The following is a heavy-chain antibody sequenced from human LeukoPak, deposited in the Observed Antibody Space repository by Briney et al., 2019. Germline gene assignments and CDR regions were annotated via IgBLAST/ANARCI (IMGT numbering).Heavy chain of an antibody. V-gene: IGHV3-23*01. Sequence: GGSLRLSCAASVVTLSIYAMSWVRHAPGKGLEWVSAISDSGNAYHADSVKGRFTISRDSSKNTLFLQMNRLRPEDAAVYYCAKAPVTTCRGAYCYPFDYWGQGTLVTVSS. CDR1: VVTLSIYA. J-gene: IGHJ4*02. D-gene: IGHD2-21*01. CDR3: AKAPVTTCRGAYCYPFDY. CDR2: ISDSGNA.